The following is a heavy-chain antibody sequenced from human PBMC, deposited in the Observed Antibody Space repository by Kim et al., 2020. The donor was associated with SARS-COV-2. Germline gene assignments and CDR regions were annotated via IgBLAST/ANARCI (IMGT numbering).Heavy chain of an antibody. V-gene: IGHV3-13*01. J-gene: IGHJ2*01. D-gene: IGHD6-19*01. CDR3: ARELIDSSAQGWYFDL. Sequence: GSVKGRFTITRESAKNSLYLQMNSLRAGDTAVYYCARELIDSSAQGWYFDLWGRGTLVTVSS.